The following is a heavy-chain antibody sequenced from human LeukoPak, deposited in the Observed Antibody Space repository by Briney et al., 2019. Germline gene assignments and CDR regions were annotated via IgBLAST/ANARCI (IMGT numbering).Heavy chain of an antibody. CDR1: GFTFSSYA. D-gene: IGHD2-15*01. J-gene: IGHJ4*02. Sequence: GGSLSLSCAASGFTFSSYAMHWVRQAPGKGLEWVAVISYDGSNKYYADSVKGRFTTSRDNSKNPLYLQMNSLRAEDTAVYYCARDRDIVVVVAASLDYWGQGTLVTVSS. V-gene: IGHV3-30-3*01. CDR2: ISYDGSNK. CDR3: ARDRDIVVVVAASLDY.